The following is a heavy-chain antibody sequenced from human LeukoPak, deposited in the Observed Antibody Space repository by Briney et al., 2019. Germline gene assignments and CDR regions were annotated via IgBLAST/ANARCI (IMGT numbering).Heavy chain of an antibody. CDR2: INPNSGDT. J-gene: IGHJ4*02. Sequence: ASVKVSCKASGYTFTSYYMHWVRQAPGQGLEWMGWINPNSGDTNCTQRFQGRVTMTRDTSISTAYMELSMLTSDDTAVYYCAREGNCGGDCYNPTLWGQGTLVTASS. D-gene: IGHD2-21*02. CDR1: GYTFTSYY. CDR3: AREGNCGGDCYNPTL. V-gene: IGHV1-2*02.